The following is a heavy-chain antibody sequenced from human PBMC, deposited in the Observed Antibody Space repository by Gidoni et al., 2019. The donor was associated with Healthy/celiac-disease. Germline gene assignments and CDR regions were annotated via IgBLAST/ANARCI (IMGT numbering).Heavy chain of an antibody. J-gene: IGHJ4*02. CDR3: ASARLGSVVTLNHGLFY. Sequence: QVQLQQWGAGLLKPSETLSLTCAVYGGSFSGYYWSWIRQPPGKGLEWIGEINHSGSTNYNPSLKSRVTISVDTSKNQFSLKLSSVTAADTAVYYCASARLGSVVTLNHGLFYWGQGTLVTVSS. CDR2: INHSGST. D-gene: IGHD2-21*02. V-gene: IGHV4-34*01. CDR1: GGSFSGYY.